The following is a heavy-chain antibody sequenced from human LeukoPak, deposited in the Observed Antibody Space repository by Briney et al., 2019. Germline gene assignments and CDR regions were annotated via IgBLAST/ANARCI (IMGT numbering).Heavy chain of an antibody. CDR2: IIPIFGTA. CDR1: GGTFSSYA. D-gene: IGHD3-22*01. Sequence: SVKVSCKASGGTFSSYAISWVRQAPGQGLEWMGRIIPIFGTANYAQKFQGRVTITTDESMSTAYMELSSLRSEDTAVYYCASEAMKIKHRITMIVVALDYWGQGTLVTVSS. J-gene: IGHJ4*02. V-gene: IGHV1-69*05. CDR3: ASEAMKIKHRITMIVVALDY.